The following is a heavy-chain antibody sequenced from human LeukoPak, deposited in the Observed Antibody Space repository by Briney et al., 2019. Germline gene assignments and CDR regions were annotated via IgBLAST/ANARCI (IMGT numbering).Heavy chain of an antibody. D-gene: IGHD1-26*01. CDR1: GFTFSSYA. CDR3: ARVGWYSGSYFDY. V-gene: IGHV3-48*04. CDR2: ISSSGSTI. J-gene: IGHJ4*02. Sequence: GGSLRLSCAASGFTFSSYAMSWVRQAPGKGLEWVSYISSSGSTIYYADSVKGRFTISRDNAKNSLYLQMNSLRAEDTAVYYCARVGWYSGSYFDYWGQGTLVTVSS.